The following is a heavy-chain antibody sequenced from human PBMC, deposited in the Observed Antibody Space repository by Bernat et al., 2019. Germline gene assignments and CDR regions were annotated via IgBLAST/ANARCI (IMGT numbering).Heavy chain of an antibody. D-gene: IGHD3-16*01. J-gene: IGHJ4*02. Sequence: EVQLVESGGGLVQPGGSLRLSCAASGFAFNTNWMTWVRQAPGKGLEWVANINHAGSEKNYVNSVKGRFTIFRDNPNGSLFLQMNGLRAEDTASYYCAREGGAGYSFDYWGQGALVTVSS. CDR2: INHAGSEK. V-gene: IGHV3-7*03. CDR1: GFAFNTNW. CDR3: AREGGAGYSFDY.